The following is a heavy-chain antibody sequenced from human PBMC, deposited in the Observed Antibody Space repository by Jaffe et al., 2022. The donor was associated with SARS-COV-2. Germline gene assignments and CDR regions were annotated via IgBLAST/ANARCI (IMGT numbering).Heavy chain of an antibody. D-gene: IGHD3-22*01. J-gene: IGHJ6*02. V-gene: IGHV4-61*02. CDR2: IYTSGST. Sequence: QVQLQESGPGLVKPSQTLSLTCTVSGGSISSGSYYWSWIRQPAGKGLEWIGRIYTSGSTNYNPSLKSRVTISVDTSKNQFSLKLSSVTAADTAVYYCARSGYYDSSGYYSGYYYYGMDVWGQGTTVTVSS. CDR3: ARSGYYDSSGYYSGYYYYGMDV. CDR1: GGSISSGSYY.